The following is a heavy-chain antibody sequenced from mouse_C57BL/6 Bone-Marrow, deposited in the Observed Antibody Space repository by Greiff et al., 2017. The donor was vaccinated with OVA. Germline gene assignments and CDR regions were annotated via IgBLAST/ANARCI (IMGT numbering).Heavy chain of an antibody. J-gene: IGHJ1*03. CDR3: VITTVVAEGWYFDV. CDR1: GFSFNTYA. V-gene: IGHV10-1*01. CDR2: IRSKSNNYAT. Sequence: GGGLVQPKGSLKLSCAASGFSFNTYAMNWVRQAPGKGLEWVARIRSKSNNYATYYADSVKDRFTISRDDSESMLYLQMNNLKTEDTAMYYCVITTVVAEGWYFDVWGTGTTVTVSS. D-gene: IGHD1-1*01.